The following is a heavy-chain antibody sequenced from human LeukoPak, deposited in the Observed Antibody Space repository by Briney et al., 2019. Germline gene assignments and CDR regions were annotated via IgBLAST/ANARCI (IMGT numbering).Heavy chain of an antibody. D-gene: IGHD3-16*01. CDR3: ATQRGSYLWGTDFDY. J-gene: IGHJ4*02. CDR1: GGTFSSYA. CDR2: IIPIFGTA. V-gene: IGHV1-69*01. Sequence: SVKVSSKASGGTFSSYAISWVRQAPGQGLEWMGGIIPIFGTANYAQKFQGRVTITADESTSTAYMELSSLRSEDTAVYYCATQRGSYLWGTDFDYWGQGTLVTVSS.